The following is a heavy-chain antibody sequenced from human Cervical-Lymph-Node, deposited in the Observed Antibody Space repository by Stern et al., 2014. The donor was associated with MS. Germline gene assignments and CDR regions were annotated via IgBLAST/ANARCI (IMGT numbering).Heavy chain of an antibody. CDR3: ARLGTGVAF. CDR1: GVSLSTNGVG. D-gene: IGHD1-1*01. V-gene: IGHV2-5*02. J-gene: IGHJ4*02. CDR2: IYWDDDK. Sequence: QVTLRESGPTLVPPTETLTLTCTFSGVSLSTNGVGVGWIRPPPGKALEWLALIYWDDDKTYRPSLKSRLTITQDTSKSQVVLKMTNMDPVDTGTYYCARLGTGVAFWGQGTLVTVSS.